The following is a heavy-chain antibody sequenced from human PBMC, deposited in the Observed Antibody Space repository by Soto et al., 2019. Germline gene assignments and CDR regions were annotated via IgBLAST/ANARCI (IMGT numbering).Heavy chain of an antibody. V-gene: IGHV3-23*01. D-gene: IGHD5-12*01. CDR1: GFTFSSYA. Sequence: EVQLLESGGGLVQPGGSLRLSCAASGFTFSSYAMSWVRQAPGKGLEWVSAISGSGGSTYYADSVKGRFTISRDNSKNSLYLQRNSLRDDDTAVYYCAKELQWLRPPGGNWFDPWGQGTLVTVSS. J-gene: IGHJ5*02. CDR2: ISGSGGST. CDR3: AKELQWLRPPGGNWFDP.